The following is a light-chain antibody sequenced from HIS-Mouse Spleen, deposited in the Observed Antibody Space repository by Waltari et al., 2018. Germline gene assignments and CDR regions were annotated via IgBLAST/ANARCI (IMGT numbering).Light chain of an antibody. V-gene: IGLV2-8*01. CDR1: SSDVGGYNY. Sequence: QSALTQPPSASGSPGQSVPIPCTGTSSDVGGYNYVPWYQQHPGNAPKLMIYEVSKRPSGVPDRFSGSKSGNTASLTVSGLQAEDEADYYCSSYAGSNNFVVFGGGTKLTVL. J-gene: IGLJ2*01. CDR3: SSYAGSNNFVV. CDR2: EVS.